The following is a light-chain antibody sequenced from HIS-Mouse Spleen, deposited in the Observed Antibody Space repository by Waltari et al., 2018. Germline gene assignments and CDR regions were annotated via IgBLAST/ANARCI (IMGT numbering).Light chain of an antibody. V-gene: IGKV1-5*03. CDR2: KAS. Sequence: DIQMTQSPSTLSASVGDRVTITCRASQSISSWVAWYQQKPGKAPKLLIYKASSLESGVPSRFSGSGSGTEFTLTISSLQPDDFATYYCQQYNSYSFGPGTKVDIK. CDR3: QQYNSYS. CDR1: QSISSW. J-gene: IGKJ3*01.